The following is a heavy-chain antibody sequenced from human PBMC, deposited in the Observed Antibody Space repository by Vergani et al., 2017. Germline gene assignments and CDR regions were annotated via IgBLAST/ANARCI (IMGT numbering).Heavy chain of an antibody. V-gene: IGHV3-21*01. D-gene: IGHD3-16*01. CDR2: ISSSSSYI. J-gene: IGHJ4*02. CDR3: ARDGGPRGDYDY. Sequence: VQLVESGGGLVKPGGSLRLSCAASGFTFSSYSMNWVRQAPGKGLEWVSSISSSSSYIYYADSVKGRFTISRDNAKNSLYLQMNSLGAEDTAVYYCARDGGPRGDYDYWGQGTLVTVSS. CDR1: GFTFSSYS.